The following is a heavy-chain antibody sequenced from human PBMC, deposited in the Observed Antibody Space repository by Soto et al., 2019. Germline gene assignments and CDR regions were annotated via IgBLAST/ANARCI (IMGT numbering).Heavy chain of an antibody. D-gene: IGHD2-15*01. CDR2: IYYSGST. J-gene: IGHJ5*02. CDR1: GGSISSSSFH. Sequence: KPAETLSLTCTVSGGSISSSSFHWGWIRQPPGKGLEWIGSIYYSGSTYYSPSLKSRVTISVDTSKNQFSLKLSSVTAADTAVYYGARRERVAGTDWWFDPWGQGTLVTVSS. V-gene: IGHV4-39*01. CDR3: ARRERVAGTDWWFDP.